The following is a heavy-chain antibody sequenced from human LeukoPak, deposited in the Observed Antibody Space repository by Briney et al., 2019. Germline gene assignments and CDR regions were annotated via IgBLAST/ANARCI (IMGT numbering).Heavy chain of an antibody. CDR1: GGSISSSSYY. CDR2: IYYSGST. V-gene: IGHV4-39*01. D-gene: IGHD2-15*01. J-gene: IGHJ5*02. Sequence: SEALSLTCTVSGGSISSSSYYWGWIRQPPGKGLEWIGSIYYSGSTYYNPSLKSRVTISVDTSKNQFSLKLSSVTAADTAVYYCARRYCSGGSCYSDNWFDPWGQGTLVTVSS. CDR3: ARRYCSGGSCYSDNWFDP.